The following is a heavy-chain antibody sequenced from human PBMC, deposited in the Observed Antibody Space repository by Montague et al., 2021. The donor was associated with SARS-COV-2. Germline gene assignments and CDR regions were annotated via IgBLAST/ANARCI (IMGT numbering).Heavy chain of an antibody. CDR3: ASSSGGYSTVDF. J-gene: IGHJ4*02. CDR2: IYYSGST. CDR1: GGSISSSY. D-gene: IGHD3-10*01. V-gene: IGHV4-59*08. Sequence: SETLSLTCTVSGGSISSSYWTWIRQPPGKGLEWIGYIYYSGSTSYNPSLKSRVPMSVDTSKNQFSLKLSPVTAADTAVYYCASSSGGYSTVDFWGQGTLVTVSS.